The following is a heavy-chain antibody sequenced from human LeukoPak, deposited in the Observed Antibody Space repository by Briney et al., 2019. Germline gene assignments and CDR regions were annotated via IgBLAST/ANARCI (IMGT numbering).Heavy chain of an antibody. CDR2: ISSSGSTI. CDR1: GFTFSSYE. J-gene: IGHJ4*02. V-gene: IGHV3-48*03. D-gene: IGHD3-22*01. CDR3: AREDYYDSGSNDY. Sequence: PGWSLRLSCAASGFTFSSYEMHWVRQAPGKGLEWVSYISSSGSTIYYADSVKGRFTISRDNAKNSLYLQMNSLRSEDTAVYYCAREDYYDSGSNDYWGQGTLVTVSS.